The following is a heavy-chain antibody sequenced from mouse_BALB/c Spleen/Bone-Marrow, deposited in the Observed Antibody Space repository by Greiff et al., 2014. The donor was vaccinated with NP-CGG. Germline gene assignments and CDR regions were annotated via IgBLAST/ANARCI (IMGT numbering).Heavy chain of an antibody. J-gene: IGHJ4*01. Sequence: DLVKPGASVKLSCKASGYTFTSYWINWIKQRPGQGLEWIGRIAPGSGSTYYNEMFKGKATLTVDTSSSTAYIQLSSLSSEDSAVYVCASCPIYYGNYGAMDYWGQGTSVTVSS. V-gene: IGHV1S41*01. CDR3: ASCPIYYGNYGAMDY. CDR1: GYTFTSYW. D-gene: IGHD2-1*01. CDR2: IAPGSGST.